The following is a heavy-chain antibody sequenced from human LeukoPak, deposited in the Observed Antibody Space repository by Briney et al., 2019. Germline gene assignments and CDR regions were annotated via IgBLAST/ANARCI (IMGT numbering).Heavy chain of an antibody. J-gene: IGHJ4*02. CDR1: GFTFSSYG. V-gene: IGHV3-33*01. D-gene: IGHD6-13*01. Sequence: PGRSLRLSCAASGFTFSSYGMHWVRQAPGKGLEWVALIWCDGSNKYYADSVKGRSTISRDNSQNTLNLQMNSLRDEDTAVYYCARAGLGAAADVWGQGTLVTVSS. CDR3: ARAGLGAAADV. CDR2: IWCDGSNK.